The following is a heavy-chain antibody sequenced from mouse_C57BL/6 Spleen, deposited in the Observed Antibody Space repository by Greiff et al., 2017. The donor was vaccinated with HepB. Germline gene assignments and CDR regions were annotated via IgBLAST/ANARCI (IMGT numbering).Heavy chain of an antibody. CDR1: GYTFTSYW. Sequence: VQLQQPGAELVKPGASVKLSCKASGYTFTSYWMHWVKQRPGQGLEWIGMIHPNSGSTNYNEKFKSKATLTVDKSSSTAYMQLSSLTSEDSAVYYCARVGSSGYNYAMDYWGQGTSVTVSS. CDR2: IHPNSGST. V-gene: IGHV1-64*01. CDR3: ARVGSSGYNYAMDY. D-gene: IGHD3-2*02. J-gene: IGHJ4*01.